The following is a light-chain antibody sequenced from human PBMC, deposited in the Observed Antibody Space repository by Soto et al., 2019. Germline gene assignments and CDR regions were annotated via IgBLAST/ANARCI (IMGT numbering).Light chain of an antibody. V-gene: IGKV3D-20*02. Sequence: EIVLTQSPATLSVSPGERATLSCMASQSVGSDLAWYNQKPGQAPRLLIYATSTRAAGIPDRFSGSGSGTDFTLTISRLEPDDVDVYYCQQRSNWPLTFGPGTKVDIK. J-gene: IGKJ3*01. CDR3: QQRSNWPLT. CDR2: ATS. CDR1: QSVGSD.